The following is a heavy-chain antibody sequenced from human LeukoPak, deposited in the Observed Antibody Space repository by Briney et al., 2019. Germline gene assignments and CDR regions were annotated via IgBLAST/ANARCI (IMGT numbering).Heavy chain of an antibody. Sequence: GGSLRLSCAASGFTFSDYYMSWIRQAPGKGLEWVSYISSSGSTIYYADSVKGRFTISRDNSKNTLYLQMGSLRAEDMAVYYCARVAREYSSGWYVDYWGQGTLVTVSS. CDR2: ISSSGSTI. J-gene: IGHJ4*02. V-gene: IGHV3-11*04. CDR3: ARVAREYSSGWYVDY. CDR1: GFTFSDYY. D-gene: IGHD6-19*01.